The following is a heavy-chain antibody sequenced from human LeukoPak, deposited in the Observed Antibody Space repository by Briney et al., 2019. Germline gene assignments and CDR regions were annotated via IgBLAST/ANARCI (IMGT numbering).Heavy chain of an antibody. CDR2: IIPIFGTA. CDR1: GGTFSSYA. D-gene: IGHD3-22*01. J-gene: IGHJ4*02. V-gene: IGHV1-69*05. Sequence: ASVKVSCKASGGTFSSYAISWVRQAPGQGLEWMGGIIPIFGTANYAQKFQGRVTITRDTSASTAYMELRSLRSDDTAVYYCARPQYSYGHYYYDSSGYGYFDYWGQGTLVTVSS. CDR3: ARPQYSYGHYYYDSSGYGYFDY.